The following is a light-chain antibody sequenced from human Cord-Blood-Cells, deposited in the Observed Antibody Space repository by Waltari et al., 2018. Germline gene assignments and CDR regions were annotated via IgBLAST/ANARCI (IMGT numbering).Light chain of an antibody. CDR2: GAS. V-gene: IGKV3-15*01. CDR1: QSVSSN. CDR3: QQYNNWPRT. J-gene: IGKJ1*01. Sequence: EIGMTQFPATLSVSPGERATLSCRASQSVSSNLAWYQQKPGQAPRLLIYGASTRATGIPARFSGSGSGTEFTLTISSLQSEDFAVYYCQQYNNWPRTFGQGTKVEIK.